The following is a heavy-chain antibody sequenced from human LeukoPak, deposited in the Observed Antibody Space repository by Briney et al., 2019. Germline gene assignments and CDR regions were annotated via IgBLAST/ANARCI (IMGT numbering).Heavy chain of an antibody. Sequence: PSETLSLTCAVYGGSFSGYYWSWIRQPPGKGLEWIGEINHSGSTNYNPSLKSRVTISVDTSKNQFSLKLSSVTAADTAVYYCARGQLTGSRAFDIWGQGTMVTVSS. CDR1: GGSFSGYY. V-gene: IGHV4-34*01. CDR3: ARGQLTGSRAFDI. CDR2: INHSGST. J-gene: IGHJ3*02. D-gene: IGHD7-27*01.